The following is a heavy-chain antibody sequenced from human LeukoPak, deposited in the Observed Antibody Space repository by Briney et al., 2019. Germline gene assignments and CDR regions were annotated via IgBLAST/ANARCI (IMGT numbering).Heavy chain of an antibody. CDR2: SSQSGTTT. D-gene: IGHD3-16*02. J-gene: IGHJ6*02. Sequence: GVSLRLSCAASGFTFSSYEIQWVRQAPGKGLEWISYSSQSGTTTYFADSVKGRFILSRDNAKNSLYMQVNSLRVEDTGIYYCAGVQRLRWGELSAPWAMDVWGPGTTVNVSS. CDR1: GFTFSSYE. CDR3: AGVQRLRWGELSAPWAMDV. V-gene: IGHV3-48*03.